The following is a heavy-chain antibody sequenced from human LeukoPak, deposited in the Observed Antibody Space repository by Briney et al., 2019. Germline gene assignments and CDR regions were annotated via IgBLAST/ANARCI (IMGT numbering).Heavy chain of an antibody. Sequence: SETLSLTCTVSGGSISGYYWSWIRQPPGKGLEWIGYIYYSANTKYNPSLKSRVTISLDTSKNQFSLRLTSVTAADTAVYYCARESRDVETEGFDYWGQGTLVTVSS. J-gene: IGHJ4*02. CDR1: GGSISGYY. CDR2: IYYSANT. D-gene: IGHD5-24*01. V-gene: IGHV4-59*01. CDR3: ARESRDVETEGFDY.